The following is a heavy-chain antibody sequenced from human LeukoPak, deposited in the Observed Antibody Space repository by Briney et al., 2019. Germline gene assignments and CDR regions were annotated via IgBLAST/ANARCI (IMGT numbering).Heavy chain of an antibody. CDR2: ISGSGGST. V-gene: IGHV3-23*01. Sequence: GGSLRLSCAASGFTFSSYAMSWVRQAPGKGLEWVSAISGSGGSTYYADSVKGRFTISRDNSKNTLYLQMNSLRAEDTAVHYCAELGYSSSWPIDYWGQGTLVTVSS. CDR1: GFTFSSYA. D-gene: IGHD6-13*01. CDR3: AELGYSSSWPIDY. J-gene: IGHJ4*02.